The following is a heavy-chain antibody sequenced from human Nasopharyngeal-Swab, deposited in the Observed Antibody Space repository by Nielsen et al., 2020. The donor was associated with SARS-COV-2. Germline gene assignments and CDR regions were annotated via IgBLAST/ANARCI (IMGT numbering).Heavy chain of an antibody. V-gene: IGHV3-23*01. J-gene: IGHJ5*02. CDR3: AKDRGSGWYRLAS. CDR1: GFTFTNYA. CDR2: ISGSGGTT. Sequence: GGSLRLSCAASGFTFTNYAMSWVRQAPGKGLEWVSAISGSGGTTYYADSVKGRFTISRDDSKNTLYLQMNSLRAEDTAVYYCAKDRGSGWYRLASWGLGTLVTVSS. D-gene: IGHD6-19*01.